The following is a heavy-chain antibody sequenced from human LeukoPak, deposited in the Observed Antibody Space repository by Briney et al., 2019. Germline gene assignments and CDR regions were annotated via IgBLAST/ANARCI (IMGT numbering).Heavy chain of an antibody. CDR3: ASRIWSGVDY. Sequence: GGSLRLSCAASGFSVIRNYMNWVRQAPGKGLEWVSVIYTNGTTYYADSVKGRFTISRDDSKNTPSLQMNSLRAEDTAVYYCASRIWSGVDYWGQGTLVTVSS. CDR2: IYTNGTT. D-gene: IGHD3-10*01. V-gene: IGHV3-66*01. CDR1: GFSVIRNY. J-gene: IGHJ4*02.